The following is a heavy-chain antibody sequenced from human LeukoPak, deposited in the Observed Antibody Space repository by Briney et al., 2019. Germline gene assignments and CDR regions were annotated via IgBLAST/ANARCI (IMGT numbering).Heavy chain of an antibody. V-gene: IGHV1-18*01. CDR3: AREVVPAVTAYYYYYYMDV. CDR2: ISAYNGNT. Sequence: GASVKVSCKASGYTFTSYGISWVRQAPGQGLEWMGWISAYNGNTNYAQKLQGRVTMTTDTSTSTAYMELSSLRSEDTAVYYCAREVVPAVTAYYYYYYMDVWGKGTTVTVSS. D-gene: IGHD2-2*01. J-gene: IGHJ6*03. CDR1: GYTFTSYG.